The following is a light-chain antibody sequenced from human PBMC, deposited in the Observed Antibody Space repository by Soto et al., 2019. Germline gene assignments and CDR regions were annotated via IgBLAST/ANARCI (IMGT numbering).Light chain of an antibody. CDR3: SSYGGRNNFVV. J-gene: IGLJ2*01. CDR1: SKDVGRDHY. V-gene: IGLV2-8*01. CDR2: DVF. Sequence: QSALTQPPSASGSLGQSVTISCSGTSKDVGRDHYVSWYQQHAGQTPKVIIYDVFQRPSGVPDRFSGSKSGTPAYLTVSNLQSEDEAEYFCSSYGGRNNFVVFGGGTKLTVL.